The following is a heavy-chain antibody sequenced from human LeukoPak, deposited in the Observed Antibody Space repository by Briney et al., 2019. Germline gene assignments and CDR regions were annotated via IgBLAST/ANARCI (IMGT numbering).Heavy chain of an antibody. D-gene: IGHD2-15*01. Sequence: GGSLRLSCAASGFTFSSYAMSWVRQAPGKGLEWVSAISGSGGSTYYADSVKGRFTISRDNSKNTLYLQMNSLSAEDTAVYYCAELYCSGGSCYLPWGQGTLVTVSS. CDR1: GFTFSSYA. CDR2: ISGSGGST. J-gene: IGHJ4*02. V-gene: IGHV3-23*01. CDR3: AELYCSGGSCYLP.